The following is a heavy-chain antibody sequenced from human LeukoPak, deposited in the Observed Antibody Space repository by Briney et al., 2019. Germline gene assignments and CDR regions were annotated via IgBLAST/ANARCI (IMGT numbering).Heavy chain of an antibody. CDR3: ARDSVVTPFDY. J-gene: IGHJ4*02. CDR1: GGSISSYY. V-gene: IGHV4-59*01. D-gene: IGHD2-21*02. CDR2: IYYSGST. Sequence: SETLSLTCTVSGGSISSYYWSWIRQPPGKGLEWIGYIYYSGSTNYNPSLKSRVTISVDTSKNQFSLNLSSVTAADTAVYYCARDSVVTPFDYWGQGTLATVSS.